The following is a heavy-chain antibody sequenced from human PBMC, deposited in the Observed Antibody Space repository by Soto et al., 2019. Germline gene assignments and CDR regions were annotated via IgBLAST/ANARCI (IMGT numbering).Heavy chain of an antibody. CDR2: INHSGST. Sequence: SETLSLTCAVYGGSFSGYYWSWIRQPPGKGLEWIGEINHSGSTNYNPSLKSRVTISVDTSKNQFSLKLSSVTAADTAVYYCARGSSSYSGSYQQPGYYYYYMDVWGKGTTVTVSS. V-gene: IGHV4-34*01. J-gene: IGHJ6*03. CDR3: ARGSSSYSGSYQQPGYYYYYMDV. CDR1: GGSFSGYY. D-gene: IGHD1-26*01.